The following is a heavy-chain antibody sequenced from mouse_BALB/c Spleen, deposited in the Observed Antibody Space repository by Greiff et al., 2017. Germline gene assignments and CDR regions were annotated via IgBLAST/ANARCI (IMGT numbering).Heavy chain of an antibody. CDR2: IWGDGST. J-gene: IGHJ2*01. Sequence: VKLMESGPGLVAPSQSLSITCTVSGFSLTGYGVNWVRQPPGKGLEWLGMIWGDGSTDYNSALKSRLSISKDNSKSQVFLKMNSLQTDDTARYYCARDYGNYPYYFDYWGQGTTLTVSS. V-gene: IGHV2-6-7*01. D-gene: IGHD2-1*01. CDR1: GFSLTGYG. CDR3: ARDYGNYPYYFDY.